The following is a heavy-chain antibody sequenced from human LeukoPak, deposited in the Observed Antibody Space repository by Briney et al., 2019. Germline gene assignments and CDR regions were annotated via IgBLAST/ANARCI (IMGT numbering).Heavy chain of an antibody. Sequence: GGSLRLSCAASGFTFSDYYMGWIRQAPGKGLEWVSYISSSGSTIYYADSVKGRFTISRDNAKNSLYLQMNSLRAEDTAVYYCASTYCSGGSCYRYYYYYGMDVWGQGTTVTVSS. CDR3: ASTYCSGGSCYRYYYYYGMDV. J-gene: IGHJ6*02. CDR1: GFTFSDYY. D-gene: IGHD2-15*01. V-gene: IGHV3-11*01. CDR2: ISSSGSTI.